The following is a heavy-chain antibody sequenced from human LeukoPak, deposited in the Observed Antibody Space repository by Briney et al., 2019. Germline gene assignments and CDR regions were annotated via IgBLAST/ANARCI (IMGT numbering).Heavy chain of an antibody. Sequence: GRSLRLSCAASGFTFSSYGMQWVRQAPGKGREGVAVISYDGSNKYYADSVKGRFTISRDNSKNTLYLQMNSLRAEDTAVYYCAKGRKLWSPFDYWGQGTRVIVSA. V-gene: IGHV3-30*18. CDR1: GFTFSSYG. CDR2: ISYDGSNK. CDR3: AKGRKLWSPFDY. J-gene: IGHJ4*02. D-gene: IGHD5-18*01.